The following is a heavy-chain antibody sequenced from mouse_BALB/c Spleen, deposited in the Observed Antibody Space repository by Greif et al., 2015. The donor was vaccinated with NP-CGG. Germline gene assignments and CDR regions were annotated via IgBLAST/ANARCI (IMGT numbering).Heavy chain of an antibody. D-gene: IGHD2-3*01. CDR1: GYTFTSYW. Sequence: GAELVKPGASVKLSCKASGYTFTSYWMHWVKQRPGQGLEWIGEINPSNGRTNYNEKFKSKATLTVDKSSSTAYMQLSSLTSEDSAVYYCAIYDGYYYYAMDYWGQGTSVTVSS. CDR2: INPSNGRT. CDR3: AIYDGYYYYAMDY. V-gene: IGHV1S81*02. J-gene: IGHJ4*01.